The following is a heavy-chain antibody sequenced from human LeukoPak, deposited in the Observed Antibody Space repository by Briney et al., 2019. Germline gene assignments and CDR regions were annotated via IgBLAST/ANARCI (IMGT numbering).Heavy chain of an antibody. V-gene: IGHV4-59*01. CDR2: IYYSGST. CDR1: GGSISSYY. Sequence: SETLSLTCTVSGGSISSYYWSWIRQPPGKGLEWIGYIYYSGSTNYNPSLKSRVTISVDTSKNQFSLKLSSVTAADTAVYYCARSDLYERGIFDYWSQGTLVTVSS. J-gene: IGHJ4*02. D-gene: IGHD1-26*01. CDR3: ARSDLYERGIFDY.